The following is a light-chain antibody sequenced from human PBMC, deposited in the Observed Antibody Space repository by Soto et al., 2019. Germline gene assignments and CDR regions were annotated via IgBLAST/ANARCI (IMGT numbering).Light chain of an antibody. CDR1: QSIDSSY. V-gene: IGKV3-20*01. Sequence: EIVLTQSPGTLSLAPGERVTLSCRASQSIDSSYLGGYQQKPGQAPRLLVFAASNRATGIPDRFSGSGSGTDFTLTITRLEPEDFAVYYCQQYGSSPLAFGGGTRVEIK. J-gene: IGKJ4*01. CDR2: AAS. CDR3: QQYGSSPLA.